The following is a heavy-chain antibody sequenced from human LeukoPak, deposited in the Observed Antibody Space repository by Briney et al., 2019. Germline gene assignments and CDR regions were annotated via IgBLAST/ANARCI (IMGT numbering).Heavy chain of an antibody. CDR3: AREVADYGGYYYYHYMDV. D-gene: IGHD4-23*01. V-gene: IGHV4-39*07. Sequence: SETLSLTCTVSGGSISCNNYYWGWIRQPPGKGLEWIGEINHSGSTNYNPSLKSRVTMSVDTSKNQFFLKLSSVTAADTAMYYCAREVADYGGYYYYHYMDVWGKGTTVTISS. CDR1: GGSISCNNYY. J-gene: IGHJ6*03. CDR2: INHSGST.